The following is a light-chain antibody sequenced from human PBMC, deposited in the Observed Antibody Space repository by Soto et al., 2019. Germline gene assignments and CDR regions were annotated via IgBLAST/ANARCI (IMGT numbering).Light chain of an antibody. CDR3: QQYYSAPFT. CDR1: QSVLYSANNKNY. V-gene: IGKV4-1*01. CDR2: WAS. Sequence: DIVMTQSPDSLAVSLGERATINCKSSQSVLYSANNKNYLAWYQQKPGQSPNLLSYWASIRESGVPDRFSGSGSGTDFTLTISSLQTEDVAVYYCQQYYSAPFTFGPGTKVDIK. J-gene: IGKJ3*01.